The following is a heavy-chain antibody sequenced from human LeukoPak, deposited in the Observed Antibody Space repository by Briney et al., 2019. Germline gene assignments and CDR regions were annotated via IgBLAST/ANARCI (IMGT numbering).Heavy chain of an antibody. CDR2: IKQDESEK. CDR1: GFTLSRYW. J-gene: IGHJ4*02. Sequence: QTGGSLRLSCAASGFTLSRYWMSWVRQAPGEGPEWVANIKQDESEKDYADSVRGRFTISRDNAKNSLFLQMNSLRAEDTAVYYCARDDMSSGGTCKADYWGQGTLVTVSS. V-gene: IGHV3-7*01. D-gene: IGHD2-15*01. CDR3: ARDDMSSGGTCKADY.